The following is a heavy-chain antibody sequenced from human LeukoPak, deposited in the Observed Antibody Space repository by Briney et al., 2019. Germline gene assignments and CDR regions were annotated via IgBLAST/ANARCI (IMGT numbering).Heavy chain of an antibody. CDR1: GFTFSSYA. Sequence: PGGSLRLSCAASGFTFSSYAMSWVRQAPGKGLEWVAAISGSGGSTYYTDPVKGRFTISRDNSKNTLYLQMNSLRAEDTAVYYCAKGSSKVVPAATFDYWGQGTLVTVSS. J-gene: IGHJ4*02. V-gene: IGHV3-23*01. CDR2: ISGSGGST. CDR3: AKGSSKVVPAATFDY. D-gene: IGHD2-2*01.